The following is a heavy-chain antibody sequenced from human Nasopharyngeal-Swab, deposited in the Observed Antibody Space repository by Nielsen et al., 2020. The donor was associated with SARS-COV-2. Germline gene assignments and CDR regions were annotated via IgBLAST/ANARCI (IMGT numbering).Heavy chain of an antibody. CDR1: GFTFSSYA. CDR3: ARQTRAVATASHYYGMTV. CDR2: ISSSGGST. J-gene: IGHJ6*02. Sequence: GESLKISCAASGFTFSSYAMHWVRQAPGKGLEYVSVISSSGGSTYYANSVKGRFTISRDNAKSSLYLQMNSLRAEDTAVFYCARQTRAVATASHYYGMTVWGQGTTVTVSS. V-gene: IGHV3-64*01. D-gene: IGHD6-13*01.